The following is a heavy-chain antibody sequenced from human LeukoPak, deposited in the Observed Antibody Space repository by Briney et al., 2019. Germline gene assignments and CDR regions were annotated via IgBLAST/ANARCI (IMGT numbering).Heavy chain of an antibody. CDR2: IIPIFGTA. D-gene: IGHD3-3*01. V-gene: IGHV1-69*05. CDR3: AREPTHPSAWSIF. J-gene: IGHJ4*02. Sequence: GSSVKVSCKASGGTFSSYAISWVRQAPGQGLEWMGRIIPIFGTANYAQKFQGRVTITTDESTSTAYMELSSLRSEDTAVYYCAREPTHPSAWSIFWGQGTLVTISS. CDR1: GGTFSSYA.